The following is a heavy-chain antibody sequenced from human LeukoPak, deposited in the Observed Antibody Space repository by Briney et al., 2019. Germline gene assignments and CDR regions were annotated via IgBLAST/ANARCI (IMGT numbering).Heavy chain of an antibody. D-gene: IGHD3-16*02. J-gene: IGHJ4*02. CDR3: ARSSVVWGSYRIFDY. CDR1: GVSISSSNW. CDR2: IYHSGST. Sequence: PSETLSLTCAVSGVSISSSNWWSWVRQPPGKGLEWIGEIYHSGSTNYNPSLKSRVAISVDKSKNQFSLKLSSVTAADTAVYYCARSSVVWGSYRIFDYWGQGTLVTVSS. V-gene: IGHV4-4*02.